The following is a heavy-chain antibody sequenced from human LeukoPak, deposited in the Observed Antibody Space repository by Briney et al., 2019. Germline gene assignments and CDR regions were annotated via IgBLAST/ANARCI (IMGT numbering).Heavy chain of an antibody. D-gene: IGHD5-24*01. Sequence: SVKVSCKASGGTFSSYAISWVRQAPGQGLEWMGGIIPIFGTANYAQKFQGRVTITADESTSTAYMELSSLRSEDTAVYYCASGSMATITIDYWGQGTLVTVSS. CDR3: ASGSMATITIDY. CDR2: IIPIFGTA. CDR1: GGTFSSYA. J-gene: IGHJ4*02. V-gene: IGHV1-69*01.